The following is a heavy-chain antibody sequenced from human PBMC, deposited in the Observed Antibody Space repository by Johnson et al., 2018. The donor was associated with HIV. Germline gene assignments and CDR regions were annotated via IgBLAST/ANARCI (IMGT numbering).Heavy chain of an antibody. Sequence: EVQLVESGGGLVQPGGSLRLSCAASVFTFDDYAMHWVRQAPGKGLEWVSLISWDGGSTYYADSVKGRFTISRDNSKNSLYLQMNSLRADDTAVYYCAKDVGNYWPDALDIWGQGTMVTVSS. CDR1: VFTFDDYA. CDR2: ISWDGGST. J-gene: IGHJ3*02. D-gene: IGHD3-22*01. V-gene: IGHV3-43D*03. CDR3: AKDVGNYWPDALDI.